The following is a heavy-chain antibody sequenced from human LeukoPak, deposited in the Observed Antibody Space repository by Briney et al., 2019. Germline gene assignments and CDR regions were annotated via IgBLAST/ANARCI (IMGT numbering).Heavy chain of an antibody. Sequence: SQTLSLTCTVSGGSISSGSYYWSWIRQPGGKGLEWIGRIYTSGSTNYNPSLKSRVTISVDTSKNQFSLKLSSVTAADTAVYYCARGKDYYDSSGYSPSYDYWGQGTLVTVSS. CDR1: GGSISSGSYY. J-gene: IGHJ4*02. V-gene: IGHV4-61*02. CDR2: IYTSGST. D-gene: IGHD3-22*01. CDR3: ARGKDYYDSSGYSPSYDY.